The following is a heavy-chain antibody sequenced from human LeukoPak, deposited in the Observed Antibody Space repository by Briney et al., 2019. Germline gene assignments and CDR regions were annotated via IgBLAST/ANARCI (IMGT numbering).Heavy chain of an antibody. CDR2: IYYSGST. V-gene: IGHV4-30-4*01. CDR3: ARNYDSSAYAVGPFDY. CDR1: GGSISSGDYY. J-gene: IGHJ4*02. Sequence: SQTLSLTCTVSGGSISSGDYYWSWIRQSPGKGLEWIGYIYYSGSTSYNPSLKSRVTMSVDTSKNQFSLKLSSVTAADTAVYYCARNYDSSAYAVGPFDYWGQGTLVTVSS. D-gene: IGHD3-22*01.